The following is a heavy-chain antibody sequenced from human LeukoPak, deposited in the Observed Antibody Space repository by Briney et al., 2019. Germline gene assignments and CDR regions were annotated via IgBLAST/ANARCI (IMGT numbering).Heavy chain of an antibody. CDR2: IYPGDSDT. CDR1: GYSLTSYW. Sequence: GESLKISCKGSGYSLTSYWIGWVRQMPGKGLEWMGIIYPGDSDTRYSPSFQGQVTISADKSISTAYLQWSSLKASDTAMYYCAREMAAAAEPYYFDYWGQGTLVTVSS. D-gene: IGHD6-13*01. V-gene: IGHV5-51*01. CDR3: AREMAAAAEPYYFDY. J-gene: IGHJ4*02.